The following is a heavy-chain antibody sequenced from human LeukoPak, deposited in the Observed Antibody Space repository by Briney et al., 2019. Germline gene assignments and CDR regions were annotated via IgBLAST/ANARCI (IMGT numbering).Heavy chain of an antibody. V-gene: IGHV3-30*18. J-gene: IGHJ6*02. Sequence: GRSLRLSCAASGFTFSSYGMHWVRQAPGKGLEWVAVISYDGSNKYYADSVKGRFTISRDNSKNTLYLQMNSLRAEDTAVYYCAKDSVYSSSWQYYYYYGMDVWGQGTTVTVSS. D-gene: IGHD6-13*01. CDR1: GFTFSSYG. CDR2: ISYDGSNK. CDR3: AKDSVYSSSWQYYYYYGMDV.